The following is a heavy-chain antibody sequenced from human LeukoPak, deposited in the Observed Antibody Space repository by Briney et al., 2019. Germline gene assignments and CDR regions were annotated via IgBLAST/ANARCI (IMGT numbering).Heavy chain of an antibody. Sequence: GGSLRLSCSASGFIFSSYAMHWVRQAPGKRLEYVSAISSSGGSTYYADSVKGRFTISRDNSKNTLYLQMSSLRAEDTAVYYCAFLEGYSYGTGSSYGTDVWGQGTAVTVS. J-gene: IGHJ6*02. V-gene: IGHV3-64D*09. CDR1: GFIFSSYA. D-gene: IGHD5-18*01. CDR3: AFLEGYSYGTGSSYGTDV. CDR2: ISSSGGST.